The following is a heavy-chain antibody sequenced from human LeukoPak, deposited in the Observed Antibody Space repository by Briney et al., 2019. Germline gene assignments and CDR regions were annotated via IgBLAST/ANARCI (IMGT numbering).Heavy chain of an antibody. CDR3: AKDSLRERIVGSTTRGVNDY. V-gene: IGHV3-30*02. Sequence: GGSLRLSCAASGFTFSSYGMHWVRLAPGKGLEWVAFIRYDGSNKYYADSVKGRFTISRDNSKNTLYLQMNSLRGEDTAVYYCAKDSLRERIVGSTTRGVNDYWGQGTLVTVSS. J-gene: IGHJ4*02. CDR1: GFTFSSYG. CDR2: IRYDGSNK. D-gene: IGHD1-26*01.